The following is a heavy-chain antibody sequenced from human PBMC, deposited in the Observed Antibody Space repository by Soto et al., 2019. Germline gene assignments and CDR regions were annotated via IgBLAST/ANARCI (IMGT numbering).Heavy chain of an antibody. V-gene: IGHV4-34*01. CDR2: INHSGST. CDR1: GGSFSGYY. Sequence: QVQLQQWGAGLLKPSETLSLTCAVYGGSFSGYYWSWIRQPPGKGLEWIGEINHSGSTNYNPSLKSRVTISVDTSKNQFSLKLSSVTAADTAVYYCARVGGILTGYRKMGYWGQGTLVTVSS. CDR3: ARVGGILTGYRKMGY. J-gene: IGHJ4*02. D-gene: IGHD3-9*01.